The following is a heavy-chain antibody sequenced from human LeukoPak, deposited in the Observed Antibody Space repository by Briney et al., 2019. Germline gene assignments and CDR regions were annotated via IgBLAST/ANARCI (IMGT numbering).Heavy chain of an antibody. V-gene: IGHV4-39*07. CDR3: AREVQYDFWSGSGMDV. D-gene: IGHD3-3*01. Sequence: SGTLSLTCTVSGGSISSDSYYWAWIRQPPGKGLEWIGTISYSGNTYYNPSLKSRVTISVDTSKNQFSLKLTSVTAADTAVYYCAREVQYDFWSGSGMDVWGNGATVTVSS. J-gene: IGHJ6*04. CDR2: ISYSGNT. CDR1: GGSISSDSYY.